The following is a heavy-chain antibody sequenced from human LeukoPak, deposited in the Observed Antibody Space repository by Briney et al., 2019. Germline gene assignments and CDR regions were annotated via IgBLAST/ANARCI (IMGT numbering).Heavy chain of an antibody. CDR2: ISSVSTTI. V-gene: IGHV3-48*01. D-gene: IGHD3-22*01. CDR3: ARIVFYYDSSEGGH. CDR1: GFTFRFYS. J-gene: IGHJ4*02. Sequence: GGSLRLSCAASGFTFRFYSMNWVRQAPGKGLEWVAYISSVSTTIYYADSVKGRFTISRDNAENSLYLQMNSLRAEDTAVYYCARIVFYYDSSEGGHWGQGTPVTVSS.